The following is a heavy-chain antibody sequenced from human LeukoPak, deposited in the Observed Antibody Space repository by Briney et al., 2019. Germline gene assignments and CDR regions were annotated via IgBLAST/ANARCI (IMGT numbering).Heavy chain of an antibody. CDR2: IYYSGST. CDR1: GGSISSYY. J-gene: IGHJ3*02. CDR3: ARDIAYCGGDCPPSGAFDI. Sequence: SETLSLTCTVSGGSISSYYWSWIRQPPGKGLEWTGYIYYSGSTNYNPSLKSRVTISVDTSKNQFSLKLSSVTAADTAVYYCARDIAYCGGDCPPSGAFDIWGQGTMVTVSS. D-gene: IGHD2-21*01. V-gene: IGHV4-59*01.